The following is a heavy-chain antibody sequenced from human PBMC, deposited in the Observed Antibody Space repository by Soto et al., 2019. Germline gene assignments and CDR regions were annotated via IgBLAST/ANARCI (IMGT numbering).Heavy chain of an antibody. CDR1: GYTFIDYY. D-gene: IGHD6-19*01. CDR2: ISPKSGGT. CDR3: ARPPGYISDWYYFDL. J-gene: IGHJ4*02. Sequence: QVQLVQSGAEVKKPGASVKVSCEASGYTFIDYYKHWVRQAPGQGFEWMGRISPKSGGTNYAQKFQGRVTMTWDTSLNTAYMQLSSLMSEDTAVYYCARPPGYISDWYYFDLWGQGTLVTVSS. V-gene: IGHV1-2*02.